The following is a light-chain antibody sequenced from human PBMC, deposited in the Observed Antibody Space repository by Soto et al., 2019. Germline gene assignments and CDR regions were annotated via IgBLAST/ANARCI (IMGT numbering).Light chain of an antibody. Sequence: QSVLTQPPSASGTPGQRVTISCSGSTSNIGRSTVSWYQQFPGAAPKLLICSNTQRPLGVPVRFSGSKSDTSASLAISGLQSEDEADYYCATWNDGVFVFGIGTKVIV. CDR3: ATWNDGVFV. CDR1: TSNIGRST. CDR2: SNT. V-gene: IGLV1-44*01. J-gene: IGLJ1*01.